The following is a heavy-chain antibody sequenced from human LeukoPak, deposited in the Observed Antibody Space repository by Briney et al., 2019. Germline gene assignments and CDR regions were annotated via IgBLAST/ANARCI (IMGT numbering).Heavy chain of an antibody. D-gene: IGHD4-17*01. CDR3: ARDRGTVTTNYYYGMDV. V-gene: IGHV4-31*03. CDR1: GGSISSGGYY. CDR2: IYYSGST. Sequence: PSQTLSLTCTVSGGSISSGGYYWSRIRQHPRKGLEWIGYIYYSGSTYYNPSLKSRVTISVDTSKNQFSLKLSSVTAADTAVYYCARDRGTVTTNYYYGMDVWGQGTTVTVSS. J-gene: IGHJ6*02.